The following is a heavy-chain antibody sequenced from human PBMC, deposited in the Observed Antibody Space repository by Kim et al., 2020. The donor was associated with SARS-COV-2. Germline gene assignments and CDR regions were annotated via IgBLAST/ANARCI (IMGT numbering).Heavy chain of an antibody. Sequence: ASVKVSCKASGYTFTGYYMHWVRQAPGQGLEWMGWINPNSGGTNYAQKFQGRVTMTRDTSISTAYMELSRLRSDDTAVYYCARDFEHCSSTSCYYPWGQGTLVTVSS. CDR2: INPNSGGT. CDR1: GYTFTGYY. J-gene: IGHJ5*02. V-gene: IGHV1-2*02. CDR3: ARDFEHCSSTSCYYP. D-gene: IGHD2-2*01.